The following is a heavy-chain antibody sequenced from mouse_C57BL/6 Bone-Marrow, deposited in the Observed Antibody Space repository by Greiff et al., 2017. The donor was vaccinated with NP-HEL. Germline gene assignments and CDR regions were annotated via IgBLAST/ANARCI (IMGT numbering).Heavy chain of an antibody. J-gene: IGHJ3*01. D-gene: IGHD2-1*01. CDR3: ARDLLWSWFAY. CDR1: GYSITSGYY. Sequence: EVKLQESGPGLVKPSQSLSLTCSVTGYSITSGYYWNWIRQFPGNKLEWMGYISYDGSNNYNPSLKNRISITCDTSKNQFFLKLNSVTTEDTATYYCARDLLWSWFAYWGQGTLVTVSA. CDR2: ISYDGSN. V-gene: IGHV3-6*01.